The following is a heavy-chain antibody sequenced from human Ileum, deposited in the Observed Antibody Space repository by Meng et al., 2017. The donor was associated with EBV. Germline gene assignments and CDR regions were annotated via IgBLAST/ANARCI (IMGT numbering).Heavy chain of an antibody. CDR2: INESGST. J-gene: IGHJ4*02. CDR1: GGSFIGNY. CDR3: RNAFCSAAAGCSDY. Sequence: QEQLQQSGAGVLRPASTLSITCAYDGGSFIGNYWSLIRQSPGERLEWIEEINESGSTNYNPSLKSRVTILMDTSKNQFSLKLTSVTAADAAVYYCRNAFCSAAAGCSDYWGQGTLVTVSS. D-gene: IGHD3-3*01. V-gene: IGHV4-34*01.